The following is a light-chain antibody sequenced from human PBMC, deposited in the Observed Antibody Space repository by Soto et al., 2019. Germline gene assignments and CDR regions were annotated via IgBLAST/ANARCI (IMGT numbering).Light chain of an antibody. V-gene: IGKV3-11*01. Sequence: EIVLTQSPATLSLSPGERATLSCRASQSVSSYLAWYQQKPGQAPRLLSYDASNRATGIPARFSGSGSGTDFTLTISSLEPEYFAVYYCQQRSNWPPMYTFGQGTKLEIK. CDR1: QSVSSY. CDR3: QQRSNWPPMYT. CDR2: DAS. J-gene: IGKJ2*01.